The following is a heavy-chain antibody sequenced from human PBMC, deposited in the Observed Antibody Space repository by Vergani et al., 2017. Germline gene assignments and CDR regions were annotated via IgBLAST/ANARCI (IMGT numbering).Heavy chain of an antibody. CDR2: VLFDGSNE. Sequence: QVQLVQSGGGVVQPGGSLRLSCVGLGFPFNRYGLQWVRQAPGKGLEWVAYVLFDGSNEYYADSVKGRVIVSRDNSNDALYLQMNSLRTDDTAVYYCARDLAYCHEGSCALWGQGSVVTVSS. D-gene: IGHD2-15*01. CDR3: ARDLAYCHEGSCAL. V-gene: IGHV3-30*02. CDR1: GFPFNRYG. J-gene: IGHJ4*02.